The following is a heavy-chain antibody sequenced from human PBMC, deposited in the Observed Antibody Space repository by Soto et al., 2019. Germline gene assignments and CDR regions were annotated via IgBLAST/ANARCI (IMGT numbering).Heavy chain of an antibody. CDR1: GGSISSSNW. V-gene: IGHV4-4*02. Sequence: SETLSLTCAVSGGSISSSNWWSWVRQPPGKGLEWIGEIYHSGSTNYNPSLKSRVTISVDKSKNQFSLKLSSVTAADTAVYYCARGQQQLDYYYYYGMDVWGQGTTVTVSS. D-gene: IGHD6-13*01. CDR2: IYHSGST. J-gene: IGHJ6*02. CDR3: ARGQQQLDYYYYYGMDV.